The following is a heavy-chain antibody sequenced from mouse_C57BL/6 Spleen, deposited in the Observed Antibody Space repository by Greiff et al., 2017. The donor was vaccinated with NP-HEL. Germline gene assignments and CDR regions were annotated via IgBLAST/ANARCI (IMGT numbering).Heavy chain of an antibody. D-gene: IGHD2-10*01. J-gene: IGHJ4*01. CDR3: ASSYPVDY. V-gene: IGHV1-55*01. CDR2: IYPGSGST. CDR1: GYTFTSYW. Sequence: VQLVESGAELVKPGDSVKMSCKASGYTFTSYWITWVKQRPGQGLEWIGDIYPGSGSTNYNEKFKSKATLTVDTSSSTAYMQLSSLTSEDSAVYYCASSYPVDYWGQGTSVTVSS.